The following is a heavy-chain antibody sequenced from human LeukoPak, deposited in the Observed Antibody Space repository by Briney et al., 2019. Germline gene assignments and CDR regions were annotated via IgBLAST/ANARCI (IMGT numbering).Heavy chain of an antibody. Sequence: GGSLRLSCVASGFSFSYGMHWVRQAPGKGLEWLTFIHYDESNEYYADSVKGRFTISRDNSKNTVYLQMNSLRAEDTAVYYCAREKSLWGQGTLVTVSS. CDR2: IHYDESNE. J-gene: IGHJ4*02. V-gene: IGHV3-30*02. CDR1: GFSFSYG. CDR3: AREKSL.